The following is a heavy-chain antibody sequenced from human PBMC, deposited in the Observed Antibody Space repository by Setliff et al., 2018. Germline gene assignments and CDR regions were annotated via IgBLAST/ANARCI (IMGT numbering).Heavy chain of an antibody. CDR2: IKQDGSET. Sequence: PGGSLRLSCAASGFTFSRYWMSWVRQAPGKGLEWVANIKQDGSETYYVDSVKGRFTISRDNAKNSLYLQMNSLRAEDTAVYYCARDLPDYYDSSGPRLDYWGQGTLVTVSS. J-gene: IGHJ4*02. CDR1: GFTFSRYW. CDR3: ARDLPDYYDSSGPRLDY. D-gene: IGHD3-22*01. V-gene: IGHV3-7*01.